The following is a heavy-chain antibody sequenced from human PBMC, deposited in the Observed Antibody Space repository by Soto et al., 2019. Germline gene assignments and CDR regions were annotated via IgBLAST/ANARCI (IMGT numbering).Heavy chain of an antibody. J-gene: IGHJ4*02. CDR2: ISAGGGSP. Sequence: GGSLRLSCAASGFTFSTYAMNWVRQAPGKGLEWVSAISAGGGSPYYGDSVKGRFTISRDNSKNTVYLQMNRLRAEDTAVYYCAKAGSTWYFYDSWGQGTLVTISS. CDR3: AKAGSTWYFYDS. CDR1: GFTFSTYA. D-gene: IGHD6-13*01. V-gene: IGHV3-23*01.